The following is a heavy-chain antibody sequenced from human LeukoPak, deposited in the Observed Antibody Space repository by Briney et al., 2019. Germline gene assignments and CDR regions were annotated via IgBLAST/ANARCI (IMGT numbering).Heavy chain of an antibody. D-gene: IGHD5-12*01. Sequence: GGSLRLSCAASGVTFSNYSMNWVRQAPGKGPEWVSYISSSTSTMYYPDSVKGRFTISRDNAKNSLYLQMNSLRAEDTAVYYCARAGSHRNSGYDYWGQGTLVTVSS. CDR2: ISSSTSTM. CDR3: ARAGSHRNSGYDY. J-gene: IGHJ4*02. V-gene: IGHV3-48*04. CDR1: GVTFSNYS.